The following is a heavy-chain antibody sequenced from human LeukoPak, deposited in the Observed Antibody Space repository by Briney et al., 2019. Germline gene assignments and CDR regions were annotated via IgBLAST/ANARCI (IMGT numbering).Heavy chain of an antibody. CDR1: GFTFSDYY. D-gene: IGHD2-15*01. V-gene: IGHV3-11*01. CDR2: ISSSGSTI. J-gene: IGHJ4*02. CDR3: ARGRYCSGGSCYYFDS. Sequence: GGSLRLSCAASGFTFSDYYMSWIRQAPGKGLEWVSYISSSGSTIYYADSVKGRSTISRDNAKNSLHLQMNSLRAEDTAVYYCARGRYCSGGSCYYFDSWGQGTLVTVSS.